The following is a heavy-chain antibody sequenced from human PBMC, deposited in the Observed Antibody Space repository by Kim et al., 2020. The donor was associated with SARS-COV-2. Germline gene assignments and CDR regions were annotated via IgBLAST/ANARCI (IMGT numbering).Heavy chain of an antibody. Sequence: GGSLRLSCAASGFTFSSYSMNWVRQAPGKGLEWVSYISSSSSTIYYADSVKGRFTISRDNAKNSLYLQMNSQRDEDTAVYYCARGGCSGGSFSTLMDSYSYYGMDVWGQGTTGTVSS. V-gene: IGHV3-48*02. J-gene: IGHJ6*02. CDR2: ISSSSSTI. CDR3: ARGGCSGGSFSTLMDSYSYYGMDV. CDR1: GFTFSSYS. D-gene: IGHD2-15*01.